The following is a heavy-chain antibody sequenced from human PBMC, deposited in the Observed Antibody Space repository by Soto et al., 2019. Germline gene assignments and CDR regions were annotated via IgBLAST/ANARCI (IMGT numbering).Heavy chain of an antibody. Sequence: PGGSLRLSCAASGFTYNSYAMSWVRQAPGKGLEWVSAISGSGGSTYYADSVKGRFTISRDNSKNTLYLQMNSLRAEDTAVYYCAKTLYYYDSSRYQWGQGTLVTVCS. CDR1: GFTYNSYA. CDR3: AKTLYYYDSSRYQ. CDR2: ISGSGGST. V-gene: IGHV3-23*01. D-gene: IGHD3-22*01. J-gene: IGHJ4*02.